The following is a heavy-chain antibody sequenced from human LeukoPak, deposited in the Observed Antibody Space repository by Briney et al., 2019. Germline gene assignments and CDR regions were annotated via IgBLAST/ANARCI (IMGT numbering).Heavy chain of an antibody. D-gene: IGHD3-16*01. V-gene: IGHV4-59*01. Sequence: SETLSLTCTVSGGSISSYYWNWIRQTPGKGLEWIGYIYYSGSTNYNPSLKSRVTISVDTSKNQFSLNLTSVTAADTAVYYCARFTPQGYGWGGYNRFDPWGQGTLVTVSS. J-gene: IGHJ5*02. CDR1: GGSISSYY. CDR3: ARFTPQGYGWGGYNRFDP. CDR2: IYYSGST.